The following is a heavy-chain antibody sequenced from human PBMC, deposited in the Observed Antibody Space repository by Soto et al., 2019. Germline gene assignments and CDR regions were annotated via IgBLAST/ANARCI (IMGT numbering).Heavy chain of an antibody. J-gene: IGHJ4*02. Sequence: QVQLVQSGAEVKKPGSSVKVSCKASGGTFSSYAISWVRQAPGQGLEWMGGIIPIFGTANYAQKFQGRVTITADESTSTAHMALTSPRTEDTAVYYGARARRDGYKSPFDYWGQGTLVTVSS. D-gene: IGHD5-12*01. V-gene: IGHV1-69*12. CDR3: ARARRDGYKSPFDY. CDR1: GGTFSSYA. CDR2: IIPIFGTA.